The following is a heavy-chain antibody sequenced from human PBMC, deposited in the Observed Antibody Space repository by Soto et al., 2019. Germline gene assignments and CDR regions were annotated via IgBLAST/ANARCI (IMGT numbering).Heavy chain of an antibody. V-gene: IGHV1-3*01. Sequence: GASVKVSCKASGYTFTSYYMHWVRQAPGQRLEWMGWINAGNGNRKYSQKFQGRVTITRDTSASTAYMELSSLRSEDTAVYYCARGPGGPDGPGDYWGQGTLVTVSS. J-gene: IGHJ4*02. D-gene: IGHD2-15*01. CDR1: GYTFTSYY. CDR2: INAGNGNR. CDR3: ARGPGGPDGPGDY.